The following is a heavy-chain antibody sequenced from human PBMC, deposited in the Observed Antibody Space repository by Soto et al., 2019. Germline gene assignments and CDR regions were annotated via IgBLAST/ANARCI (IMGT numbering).Heavy chain of an antibody. CDR3: AGTVVRYYYYYYGMDV. J-gene: IGHJ6*02. CDR2: IYYSGST. Sequence: PSETLSLTCTVSGGSISSSSYYWGWIRQPPGKGLEWIGSIYYSGSTYYNPSLKSRVTISVDTSKSQFSLRLSSVTAADTAVYYCAGTVVRYYYYYYGMDVWGQGTTVTVSS. D-gene: IGHD3-10*01. CDR1: GGSISSSSYY. V-gene: IGHV4-39*01.